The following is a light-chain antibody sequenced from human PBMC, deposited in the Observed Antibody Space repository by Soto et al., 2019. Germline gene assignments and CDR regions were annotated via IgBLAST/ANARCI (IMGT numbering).Light chain of an antibody. CDR3: SSDTSSSTLVV. CDR1: SSDVGGFKY. CDR2: DVS. V-gene: IGLV2-14*01. J-gene: IGLJ2*01. Sequence: QSVLTQIASVSGSPGQSITISCTETSSDVGGFKYVSWYQQHPGKAPKVIIYDVSSRPSGVSNRFSGSKSGNTASLTISGLQAEDEADYYCSSDTSSSTLVVFGGGTKLTVL.